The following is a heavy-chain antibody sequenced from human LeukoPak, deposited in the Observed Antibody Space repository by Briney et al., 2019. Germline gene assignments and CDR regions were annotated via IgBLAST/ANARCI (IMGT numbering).Heavy chain of an antibody. D-gene: IGHD6-13*01. V-gene: IGHV3-23*01. Sequence: GGSLRLSCAASGFTFSSYAMSWVRQAPGKGLEWVSAISGSGGTYYADSVKGRFTISRDNSKNTLYLQMNNLRAEDTAIYYCAKKGLASAGRPPYFDYWGQGALVTVPS. CDR2: ISGSGGT. CDR1: GFTFSSYA. J-gene: IGHJ4*02. CDR3: AKKGLASAGRPPYFDY.